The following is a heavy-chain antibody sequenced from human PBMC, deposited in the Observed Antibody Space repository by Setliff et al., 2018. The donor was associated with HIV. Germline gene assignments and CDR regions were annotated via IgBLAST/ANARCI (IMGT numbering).Heavy chain of an antibody. CDR1: GFTFSSYA. Sequence: GGSLRLSCAASGFTFSSYAMSWVRQAPGKGLEWVSAISGSGGSTYYADSVKGRFTISRDNSKNTLYLQMNSLRAEDTAVHYCANSGTTAIEYFQHWGQGTLVTVSS. CDR3: ANSGTTAIEYFQH. V-gene: IGHV3-23*01. CDR2: ISGSGGST. D-gene: IGHD4-17*01. J-gene: IGHJ1*01.